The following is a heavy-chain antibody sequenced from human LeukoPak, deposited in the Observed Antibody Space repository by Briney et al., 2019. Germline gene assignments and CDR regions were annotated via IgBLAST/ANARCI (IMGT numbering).Heavy chain of an antibody. CDR3: ARQTHYYDGLWFDP. CDR1: GGSISSSSYY. D-gene: IGHD3-22*01. J-gene: IGHJ5*02. Sequence: PSETLSLTCTVSGGSISSSSYYWGWIRQPPGKGLEWIGSIYYSGSTYYNPSLKSRVTISVDTSKNQFSLKLSSVTAADTAVYYCARQTHYYDGLWFDPWGQGTLVTVSS. V-gene: IGHV4-39*01. CDR2: IYYSGST.